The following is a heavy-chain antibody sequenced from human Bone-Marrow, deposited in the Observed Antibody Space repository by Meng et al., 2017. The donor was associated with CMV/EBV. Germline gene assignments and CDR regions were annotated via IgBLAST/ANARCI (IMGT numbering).Heavy chain of an antibody. D-gene: IGHD2-2*01. CDR3: VRADPTKRSSTTSCLDY. Sequence: SLKISCVGSGFRFDDHAINWVRQVPGKGLEWVAGISWNSGSIGYVDSVKGRFTISRDNAKNSLYLQMNSLRAEDTAVYYCVRADPTKRSSTTSCLDYWGQGTLVTVSS. CDR2: ISWNSGSI. J-gene: IGHJ4*02. V-gene: IGHV3-9*01. CDR1: GFRFDDHA.